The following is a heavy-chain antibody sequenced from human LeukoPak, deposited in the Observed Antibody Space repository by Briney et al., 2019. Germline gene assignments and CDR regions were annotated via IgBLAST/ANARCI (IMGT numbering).Heavy chain of an antibody. V-gene: IGHV3-23*01. CDR1: GFTFSIYA. D-gene: IGHD3-3*01. CDR3: AKDQITIFGVVIGDSGFYFDY. CDR2: ISGSRGST. Sequence: GGSLRLSCAAPGFTFSIYAMSWVRQAPGKGLEWVSAISGSRGSTYYADSVKGRFTISRDNSKNTLYLQMNSLRADDTAVYYCAKDQITIFGVVIGDSGFYFDYWGQGTLVTVSS. J-gene: IGHJ4*02.